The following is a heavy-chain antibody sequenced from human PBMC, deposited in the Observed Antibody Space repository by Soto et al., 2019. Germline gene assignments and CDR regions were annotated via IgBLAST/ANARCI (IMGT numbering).Heavy chain of an antibody. D-gene: IGHD3-22*01. CDR1: GGTFSIYA. CDR2: IVPMFGTA. CDR3: ARGVYYDSRGYYFFF. Sequence: ASVKVSCKASGGTFSIYALSGVRQSPGQGPEWMGGIVPMFGTANYAQKFQGRVTITADESTSTAYMQLSSLRSEDTAVYYCARGVYYDSRGYYFFFWGQGTLVTVSS. V-gene: IGHV1-69*13. J-gene: IGHJ4*02.